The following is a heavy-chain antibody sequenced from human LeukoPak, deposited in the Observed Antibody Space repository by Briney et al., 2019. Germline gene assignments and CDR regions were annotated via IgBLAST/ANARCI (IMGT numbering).Heavy chain of an antibody. CDR3: AKIDWSSGF. Sequence: GGSLSLSCAASGFTFSGYAMSWVRQAPGKGLEWVSTIFGSGSNTYYADSVKGRFIISRDNSKNTLYLQMDSLRAEDTAVYFCAKIDWSSGFWGQGTLVAVSS. J-gene: IGHJ4*02. CDR2: IFGSGSNT. D-gene: IGHD3-9*01. CDR1: GFTFSGYA. V-gene: IGHV3-23*05.